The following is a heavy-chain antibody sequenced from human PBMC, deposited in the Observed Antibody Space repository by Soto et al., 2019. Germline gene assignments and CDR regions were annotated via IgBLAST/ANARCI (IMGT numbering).Heavy chain of an antibody. Sequence: GASVKVSCKASGYTFTGYYMHWVRQAPGQGLEWMGWINPNSGGTNYAQKFQGWVTMTRDTSTSTAYMELSRLRSDDTAVYYCARFPSITMIGVPPGSFDIWGQGTMVTVSS. CDR3: ARFPSITMIGVPPGSFDI. D-gene: IGHD3-22*01. V-gene: IGHV1-2*04. CDR2: INPNSGGT. J-gene: IGHJ3*02. CDR1: GYTFTGYY.